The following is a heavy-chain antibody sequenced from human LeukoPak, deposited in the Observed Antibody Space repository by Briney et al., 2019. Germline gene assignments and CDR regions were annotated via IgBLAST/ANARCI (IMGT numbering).Heavy chain of an antibody. J-gene: IGHJ4*02. CDR2: IYPGDSDT. Sequence: GESLKISCKASGYGFTTYWIGWVRQMPGKGLEWMGIIYPGDSDTRYSPSFQGQVTISADKSISTAYLQWSSLKASGTAMYYCARSYDSSGYPDYWGQGTLVTVSS. CDR1: GYGFTTYW. D-gene: IGHD3-22*01. CDR3: ARSYDSSGYPDY. V-gene: IGHV5-51*01.